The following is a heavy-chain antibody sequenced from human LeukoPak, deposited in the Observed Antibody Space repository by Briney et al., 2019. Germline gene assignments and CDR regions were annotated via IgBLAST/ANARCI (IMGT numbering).Heavy chain of an antibody. D-gene: IGHD3/OR15-3a*01. CDR1: GFTFSSSE. CDR2: ISDSGTTK. V-gene: IGHV3-48*03. CDR3: ARDYDLSSGAMDV. Sequence: GGSLRLSCIASGFTFSSSEMNWVRQAPGKGLEWVSYISDSGTTKYYADSVRGRFTISRDNAKNSLYLQMNSLRAEDTSVYYCARDYDLSSGAMDVWGKGTTVIVSS. J-gene: IGHJ6*04.